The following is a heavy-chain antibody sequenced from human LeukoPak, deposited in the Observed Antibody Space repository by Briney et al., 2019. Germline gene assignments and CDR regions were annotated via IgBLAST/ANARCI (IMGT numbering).Heavy chain of an antibody. CDR2: IFPGGSDA. CDR3: ARDSYYCSSTSCYIDS. J-gene: IGHJ4*02. D-gene: IGHD2-2*02. CDR1: GYSFTNHW. V-gene: IGHV5-51*01. Sequence: GESLKISCKGYGYSFTNHWIAWVRQMPGKGLEYVGIIFPGGSDARYSPSFEGQVTMSVDTSISTTYLQWSSLKASDSAIYYCARDSYYCSSTSCYIDSWGQGTQVTVSS.